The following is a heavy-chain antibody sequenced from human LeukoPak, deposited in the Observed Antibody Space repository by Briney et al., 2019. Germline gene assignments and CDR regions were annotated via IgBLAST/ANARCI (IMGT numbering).Heavy chain of an antibody. D-gene: IGHD1-26*01. J-gene: IGHJ5*02. V-gene: IGHV3-7*02. Sequence: GGSLRLSCAASGFTFSNYWMSWVRQAPGKGLEWVANIKQDGSNKYYADSVKGRFTISRDNSKNTLYLEMNSLRGEDTAVYYCARSVGATTDWFDPWGQGTQVIVSS. CDR2: IKQDGSNK. CDR3: ARSVGATTDWFDP. CDR1: GFTFSNYW.